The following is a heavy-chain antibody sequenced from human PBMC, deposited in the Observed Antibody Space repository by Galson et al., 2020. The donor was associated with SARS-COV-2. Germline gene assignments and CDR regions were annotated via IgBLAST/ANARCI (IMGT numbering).Heavy chain of an antibody. CDR3: AKDWSPVGATSGYGMDV. Sequence: GESLKISCAASGFTFSSYGMHWVRQAPGKGLEWVAVIWYDGSNKYYADSVKGRFTISRDNSKNTLYLQMNSLRAEDTAVYYCAKDWSPVGATSGYGMDVWGQGTTVTVSS. J-gene: IGHJ6*02. CDR2: IWYDGSNK. V-gene: IGHV3-33*06. D-gene: IGHD1-26*01. CDR1: GFTFSSYG.